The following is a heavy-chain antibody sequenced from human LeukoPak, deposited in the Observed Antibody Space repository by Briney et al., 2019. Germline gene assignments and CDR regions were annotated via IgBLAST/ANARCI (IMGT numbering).Heavy chain of an antibody. CDR3: ARVIEHRNWCFDL. CDR1: GGSITTYY. CDR2: IHHSVSP. J-gene: IGHJ2*01. V-gene: IGHV4-59*08. D-gene: IGHD2-21*01. Sequence: SETLSLTCTVSGGSITTYYWSWLRQSPGRGLEWIGYIHHSVSPTYNPSLKSRVTISVDTSKNQFSLKVRSVTAADTAVYYCARVIEHRNWCFDLWGRGTLVTVSS.